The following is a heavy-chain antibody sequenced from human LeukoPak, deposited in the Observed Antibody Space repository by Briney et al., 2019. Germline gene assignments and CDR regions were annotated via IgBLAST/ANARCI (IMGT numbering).Heavy chain of an antibody. CDR3: ARRGGLNDAFDI. CDR1: GYSFTSYW. CDR2: IYTGDSDT. D-gene: IGHD3-16*01. Sequence: AESLKISGKGSGYSFTSYWIAWVRQMAGKGLERMGIIYTGDSDTRYSPSFQGQVTISADKSIRTAYLQWSSLKASDTAMYYCARRGGLNDAFDIWGKGTMVIVSS. J-gene: IGHJ3*02. V-gene: IGHV5-51*01.